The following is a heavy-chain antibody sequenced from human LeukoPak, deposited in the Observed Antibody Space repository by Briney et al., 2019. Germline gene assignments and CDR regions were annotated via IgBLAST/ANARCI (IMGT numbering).Heavy chain of an antibody. J-gene: IGHJ4*02. CDR1: GFTFSSYG. V-gene: IGHV3-30*19. CDR3: ARVFWEVVVPAAPDY. Sequence: QSGGSLRLSCTASGFTFSSYGMHWVRQAPGKGLEWVAVISYDGSNKYYADSVKGRFTISRDNSKNTLYLQMNSLRAEDTAAYYCARVFWEVVVPAAPDYWGQGTLVTVSS. CDR2: ISYDGSNK. D-gene: IGHD2-2*01.